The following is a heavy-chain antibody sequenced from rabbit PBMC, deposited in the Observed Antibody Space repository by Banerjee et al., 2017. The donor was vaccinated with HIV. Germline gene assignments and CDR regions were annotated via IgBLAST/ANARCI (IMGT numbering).Heavy chain of an antibody. J-gene: IGHJ4*01. CDR3: VRWPSNSGDYISYRDL. CDR1: GIDFSSYYY. Sequence: QSLEESGGDLVKPGGSLTLSCKASGIDFSSYYYMCWVRQAPGKGLEWIACIYTGSGTTWYASWVNGRFTISRSTSLNTVDLQLTSLTAADTATYFCVRWPSNSGDYISYRDLWGQGTLVTVS. CDR2: IYTGSGTT. V-gene: IGHV1S43*01. D-gene: IGHD1-1*01.